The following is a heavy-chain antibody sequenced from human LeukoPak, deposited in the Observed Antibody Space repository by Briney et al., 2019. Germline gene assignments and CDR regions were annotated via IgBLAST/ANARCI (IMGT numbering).Heavy chain of an antibody. D-gene: IGHD1-1*01. V-gene: IGHV1-46*01. Sequence: GASVKVSCKASGYTFTGYYMHWVRQAPGQGPEWVGIINPSGGSTSYAQKFQGRVTMTRDTSTSTVYMDLTSLRSDDTAVYYCARHSLPGKTPFGYWGQGTLVTVSS. CDR2: INPSGGST. CDR3: ARHSLPGKTPFGY. CDR1: GYTFTGYY. J-gene: IGHJ4*02.